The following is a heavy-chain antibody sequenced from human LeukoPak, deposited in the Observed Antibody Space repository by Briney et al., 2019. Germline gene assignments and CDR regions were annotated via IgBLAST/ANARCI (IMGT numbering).Heavy chain of an antibody. V-gene: IGHV3-48*03. D-gene: IGHD1-1*01. CDR2: ISISGSTI. Sequence: PGGSLRLSCAASGFTFSSYEMNWVRQAPGKGLEWVSFISISGSTIYYADSVKGRFTISRDNAKNSLYLQMNSLRAEDTAVYYCARGSQSTWGFFAYWGQGTRVTVSS. J-gene: IGHJ4*02. CDR1: GFTFSSYE. CDR3: ARGSQSTWGFFAY.